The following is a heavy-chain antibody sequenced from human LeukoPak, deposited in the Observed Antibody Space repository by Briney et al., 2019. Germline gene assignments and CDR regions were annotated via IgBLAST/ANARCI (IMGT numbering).Heavy chain of an antibody. CDR3: ASRGRVAGTYY. V-gene: IGHV4-59*12. CDR1: GGSISSYY. J-gene: IGHJ4*02. CDR2: IYYSGST. Sequence: SETLSLTCTVSGGSISSYYWSWIRQPPGKGLEWIGYIYYSGSTNYNPSLKSRVTISVDTSKNQFSLKLSSVTAADTAVYYCASRGRVAGTYYWGQGTLVTVSS. D-gene: IGHD6-19*01.